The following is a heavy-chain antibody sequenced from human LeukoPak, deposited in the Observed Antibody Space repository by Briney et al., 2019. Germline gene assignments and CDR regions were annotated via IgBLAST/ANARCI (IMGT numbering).Heavy chain of an antibody. CDR3: ARDGDILTGHFNY. V-gene: IGHV3-7*03. CDR2: IKQDESEK. CDR1: GFTISSYW. D-gene: IGHD3-9*01. Sequence: GGSLRLSCADSGFTISSYWMTWVRQAPGKGLEWVANIKQDESEKYYVESVKGRFTISRDNAKNSLYLQMNSLRAEDTAVYYCARDGDILTGHFNYWGQGTLVTVSS. J-gene: IGHJ4*02.